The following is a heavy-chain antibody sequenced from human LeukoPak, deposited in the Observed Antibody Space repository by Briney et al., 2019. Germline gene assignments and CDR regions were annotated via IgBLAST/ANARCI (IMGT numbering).Heavy chain of an antibody. Sequence: PSETLSLTCTVSGGSISSYYWSWVRQAPGKGLEWVSVIYSGGSTYYADSVKGRFTISRDNSKNTLYLQMNSLRAEDTAVYYCASFPSFGYFDYWGQGTLVTVSS. V-gene: IGHV3-53*01. D-gene: IGHD3-10*01. J-gene: IGHJ4*02. CDR2: IYSGGST. CDR1: GGSISSYY. CDR3: ASFPSFGYFDY.